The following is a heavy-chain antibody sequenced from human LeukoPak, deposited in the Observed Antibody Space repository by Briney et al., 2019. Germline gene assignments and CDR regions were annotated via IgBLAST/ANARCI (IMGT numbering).Heavy chain of an antibody. CDR2: ISYDGSNK. Sequence: GRSLRLSCAASGFTFSSYAMHWVRQAPGKGLEWVAVISYDGSNKYYADSVKGRFTISRDSSKNTLYLQMNSLRAEDTAVYYCARDVAVAGIYYYGMDVWGQGTTVTVSS. CDR1: GFTFSSYA. J-gene: IGHJ6*02. V-gene: IGHV3-30-3*01. D-gene: IGHD6-19*01. CDR3: ARDVAVAGIYYYGMDV.